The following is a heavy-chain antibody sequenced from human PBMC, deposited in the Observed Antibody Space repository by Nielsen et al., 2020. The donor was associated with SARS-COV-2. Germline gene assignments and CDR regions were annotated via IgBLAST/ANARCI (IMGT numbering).Heavy chain of an antibody. CDR2: ISYDGSNK. J-gene: IGHJ4*02. V-gene: IGHV3-30*04. D-gene: IGHD5-18*01. CDR3: ARDRQIGDTARDY. Sequence: GESLKISCAASGFTFSSYAMHWVRQAPGKGLEWVAVISYDGSNKYYAESVKGRFTISRDNSKNTLYLQMNSLRAEDTAVYYCARDRQIGDTARDYWGQGTLVTVSS. CDR1: GFTFSSYA.